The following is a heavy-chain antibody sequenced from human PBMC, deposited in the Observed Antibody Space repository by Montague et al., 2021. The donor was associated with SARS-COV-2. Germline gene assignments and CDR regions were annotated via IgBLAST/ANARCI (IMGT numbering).Heavy chain of an antibody. CDR1: GFTVSSYA. D-gene: IGHD3-3*01. CDR3: AKVKHVHYDFWRGYRGGYFDY. J-gene: IGHJ4*02. CDR2: IYSGGSSP. V-gene: IGHV3-23*03. Sequence: SLRLSCAASGFTVSSYAMSWVRQAPGKGLEWVSVIYSGGSSPYYSYSXXGRFTISRDNSKNTLYLQMNSLRAEDTAVYYCAKVKHVHYDFWRGYRGGYFDYWGQGTLVTASS.